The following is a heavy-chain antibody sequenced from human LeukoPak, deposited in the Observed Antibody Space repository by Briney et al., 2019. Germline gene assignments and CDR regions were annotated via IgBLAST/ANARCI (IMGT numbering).Heavy chain of an antibody. V-gene: IGHV5-51*01. Sequence: GASLQISCKGSGYSFTSYWIGWVRQLPGKGLEWMGIIYPGDSDTRYSPSFQGQVTISADKSISTAYLQWSSLKASDTAMYYCARAPSTVVMGGFDYWGQGTLVTVSS. CDR2: IYPGDSDT. J-gene: IGHJ4*02. D-gene: IGHD4-23*01. CDR3: ARAPSTVVMGGFDY. CDR1: GYSFTSYW.